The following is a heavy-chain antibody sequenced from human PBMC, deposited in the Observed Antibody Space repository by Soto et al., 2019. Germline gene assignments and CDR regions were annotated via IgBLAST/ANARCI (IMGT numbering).Heavy chain of an antibody. D-gene: IGHD5-12*01. CDR1: GGTFSTST. J-gene: IGHJ4*02. Sequence: QVQLVQSGAEVKKPGSSVKVSCKASGGTFSTSTFTWVRQAPGQGLEWMGRTIPILDVADYAQDFQGRVTVTAAKSTSTAYMELTSLTSKGTAVYYCARDSPIGSRDSGYDAIDSWGQGTLVTVSS. V-gene: IGHV1-69*08. CDR3: ARDSPIGSRDSGYDAIDS. CDR2: TIPILDVA.